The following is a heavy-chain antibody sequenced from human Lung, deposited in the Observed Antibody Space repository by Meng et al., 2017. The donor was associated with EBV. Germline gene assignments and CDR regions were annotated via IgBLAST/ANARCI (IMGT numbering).Heavy chain of an antibody. CDR3: TSRSF. Sequence: EVERVGCGGGLVPPGWCLKIYCAAYGFTFSGSAMHWVRQASGKGLEWVGRIRSKANSYATAFGASVEGRLTISRDDSNNTAYLQMNSLKTEDTAVYYCTSRSFWGQGILVTVSS. V-gene: IGHV3-73*02. CDR2: IRSKANSYAT. CDR1: GFTFSGSA. J-gene: IGHJ4*02.